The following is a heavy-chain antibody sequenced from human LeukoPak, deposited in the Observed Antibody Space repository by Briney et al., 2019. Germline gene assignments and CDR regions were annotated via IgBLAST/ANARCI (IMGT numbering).Heavy chain of an antibody. CDR2: ISGSGGST. D-gene: IGHD2-8*01. J-gene: IGHJ4*02. Sequence: GGSLRLSCAASGFTFSSYAMSWVRQAPGKGLEWVSAISGSGGSTYYADSVKGRCTISRDNSKNTLYLQMNSPEAEVTAVYYCANHIFVYATGGFDYWRQGTLVTVSS. CDR1: GFTFSSYA. V-gene: IGHV3-23*01. CDR3: ANHIFVYATGGFDY.